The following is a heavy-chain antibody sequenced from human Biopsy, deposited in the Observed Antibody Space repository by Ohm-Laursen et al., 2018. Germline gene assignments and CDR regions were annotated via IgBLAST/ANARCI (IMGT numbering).Heavy chain of an antibody. D-gene: IGHD2-2*01. J-gene: IGHJ6*02. CDR2: ISSSSNFI. CDR3: ARVLLPAAAVHYGMDV. Sequence: SLRLSCAASGLTFSRYSMHWVRQAPGKGLEWVSSISSSSNFIYYGDSVKGRFTISRDNAKNSLYLQMNSLRAEDTAVYYCARVLLPAAAVHYGMDVWGQGTTVPVSS. CDR1: GLTFSRYS. V-gene: IGHV3-21*01.